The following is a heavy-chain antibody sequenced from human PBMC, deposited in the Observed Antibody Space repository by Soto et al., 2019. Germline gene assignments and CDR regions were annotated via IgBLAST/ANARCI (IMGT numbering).Heavy chain of an antibody. CDR3: AKDLMVNDHYHQYGMYV. CDR2: ITNAGGET. D-gene: IGHD3-10*01. CDR1: GFAFSAYG. Sequence: QVELVESGGGVVQPGRSLRLSCAASGFAFSAYGMHWVRQAPGKGLEWVALITNAGGETYYLDSVKGRFVISRDDSRHTLHLQMNSLRAEDTAVYYCAKDLMVNDHYHQYGMYVRGQGTTVSVSS. J-gene: IGHJ6*02. V-gene: IGHV3-30*18.